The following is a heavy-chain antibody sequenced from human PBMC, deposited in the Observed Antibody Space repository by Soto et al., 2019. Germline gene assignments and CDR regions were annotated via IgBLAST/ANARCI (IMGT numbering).Heavy chain of an antibody. Sequence: QVQLVQSGAEVKKPGASVKVSCKASGYTFTSYGISWVRQAPGQGLEWMGWISAYNGNTNYAQKLQGRVTMTTDTSPSTAYMELRSLRSDDTAVYYCARVIMITFGGVIVGVDYWGQGTLVTVSS. CDR3: ARVIMITFGGVIVGVDY. D-gene: IGHD3-16*02. J-gene: IGHJ4*02. V-gene: IGHV1-18*01. CDR2: ISAYNGNT. CDR1: GYTFTSYG.